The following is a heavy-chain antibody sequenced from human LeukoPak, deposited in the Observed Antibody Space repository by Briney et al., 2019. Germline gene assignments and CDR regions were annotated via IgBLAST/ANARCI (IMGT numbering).Heavy chain of an antibody. V-gene: IGHV3-48*03. D-gene: IGHD2-15*01. CDR1: GFTFSSYE. CDR3: ARVLRYCSGGNCYSGGLGYMDV. Sequence: GGSLRLSCAASGFTFSSYEMNWVRQAPGKGLEWVSYISSSGSTIYYADSVKGRFTVSRDNGKRSLYLHMNSLRAEDTAVYYCARVLRYCSGGNCYSGGLGYMDVWGKGTTVTISS. CDR2: ISSSGSTI. J-gene: IGHJ6*03.